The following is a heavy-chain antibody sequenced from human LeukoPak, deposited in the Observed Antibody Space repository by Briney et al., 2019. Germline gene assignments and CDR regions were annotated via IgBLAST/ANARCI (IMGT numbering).Heavy chain of an antibody. CDR1: EFAFSAYE. V-gene: IGHV3-48*03. Sequence: GGSLRLSCLASEFAFSAYEMNWVRQAPGKGLEWASYIAGSDTTTYYADSVKGRFTIFGDNAKNSLYLQMNSLRAEDTALYYCTTLGYHLDSWGQGTLVTVSS. J-gene: IGHJ4*02. CDR2: IAGSDTTT. D-gene: IGHD3-22*01. CDR3: TTLGYHLDS.